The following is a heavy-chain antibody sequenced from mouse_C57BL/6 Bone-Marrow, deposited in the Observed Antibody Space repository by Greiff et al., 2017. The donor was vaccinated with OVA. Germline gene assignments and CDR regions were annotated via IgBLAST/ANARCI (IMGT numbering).Heavy chain of an antibody. V-gene: IGHV1-69*01. CDR3: ARWEGYFDV. CDR2: IDPSDSYT. J-gene: IGHJ1*03. Sequence: QVQLQQSGAELVMPGASVKLSCKASGYTFTSYWMHWVKQRPGQGLEWIGEIDPSDSYTNYNQKFKGKSTLTVDKSSSTAYMQLSSLTSEDSAVYYCARWEGYFDVWGTGTTVTVSS. D-gene: IGHD4-1*01. CDR1: GYTFTSYW.